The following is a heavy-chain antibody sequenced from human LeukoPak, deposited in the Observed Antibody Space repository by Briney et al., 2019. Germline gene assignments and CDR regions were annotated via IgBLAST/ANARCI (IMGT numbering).Heavy chain of an antibody. J-gene: IGHJ4*02. CDR2: INHRGGT. CDR1: GESFSGYY. CDR3: ATFPDYEPIDN. Sequence: SETLSLTCVFSGESFSGYYWSWIRHPPGKGLEWIGDINHRGGTSYNPSLKSRLSISIDTSKNQFSLILDSVTAADTAVYFCATFPDYEPIDNCGQGTLVTVSS. V-gene: IGHV4-34*01. D-gene: IGHD3-16*01.